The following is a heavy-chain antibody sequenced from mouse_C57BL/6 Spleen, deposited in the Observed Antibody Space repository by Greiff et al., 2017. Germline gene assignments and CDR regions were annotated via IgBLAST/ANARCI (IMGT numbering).Heavy chain of an antibody. CDR3: ARKPEDGYYVDY. CDR1: GYTFTSYW. J-gene: IGHJ3*01. CDR2: IYPGSGST. V-gene: IGHV1-55*01. Sequence: QVQLQQSGAELVKPGASVKMSCKASGYTFTSYWITWVKQRPGQGLEWIGDIYPGSGSTNYNEKFKSKATLTVDTSSSAAYMQHSSLTSEDSAISYCARKPEDGYYVDYWGPGTLVTVSA. D-gene: IGHD2-3*01.